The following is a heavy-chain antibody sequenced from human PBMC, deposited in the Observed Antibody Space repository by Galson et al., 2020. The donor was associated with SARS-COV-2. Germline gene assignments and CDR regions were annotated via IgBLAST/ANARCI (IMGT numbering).Heavy chain of an antibody. CDR2: IWYDGSNK. CDR1: GFTFSSYG. V-gene: IGHV3-33*01. CDR3: ARDQLTMVRGGVWYYMDV. J-gene: IGHJ6*03. D-gene: IGHD3-10*01. Sequence: GESLKISCAASGFTFSSYGMHWVRQAPGKGLEWVAVIWYDGSNKYYADSVKGRFTISRDNSKNTLYLQMNSLRAEDTAVYYCARDQLTMVRGGVWYYMDVWGKGTTVTVSS.